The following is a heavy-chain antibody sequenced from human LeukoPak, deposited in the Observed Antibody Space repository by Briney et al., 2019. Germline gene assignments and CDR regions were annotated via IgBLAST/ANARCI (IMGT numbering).Heavy chain of an antibody. D-gene: IGHD6-19*01. CDR2: IYYSGST. CDR3: ARDPSSGWYGEGGFDY. Sequence: SETLSLTCTVSGGSISSYYWSWIRQPPGKGLEWIGYIYYSGSTYYNPSLKSRVTISVDTSKNQFSLKLSSVTAADTAVYYCARDPSSGWYGEGGFDYWGQGTLVTVSS. CDR1: GGSISSYY. J-gene: IGHJ4*02. V-gene: IGHV4-59*12.